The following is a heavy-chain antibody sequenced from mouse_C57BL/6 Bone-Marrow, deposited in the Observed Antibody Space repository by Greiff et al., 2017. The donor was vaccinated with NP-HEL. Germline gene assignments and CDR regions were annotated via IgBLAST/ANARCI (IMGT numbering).Heavy chain of an antibody. V-gene: IGHV1-50*01. D-gene: IGHD2-4*01. Sequence: QVQLQQPGAELVKPGASVKLSCKASGYTFTSYWMQWVKQRPGQGLEWIGEIDPSDSYTNYNQKFKGKATLTVDTSSSTAYMQLSSLTSEDSAVYYCARGLPQAWFAYWGQGTLVTVSA. CDR3: ARGLPQAWFAY. CDR2: IDPSDSYT. CDR1: GYTFTSYW. J-gene: IGHJ3*01.